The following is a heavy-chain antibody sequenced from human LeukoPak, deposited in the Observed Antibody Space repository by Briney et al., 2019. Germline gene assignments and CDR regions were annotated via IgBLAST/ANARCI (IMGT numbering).Heavy chain of an antibody. Sequence: SVKVSCKASGGTFSSYAISWVRQAPGQGLEWMGGIIPIFGTANYAQKFQGRVTITADESTSTAYMELSSLRSEDTAVYYCAVSDSSGYYREKNYWGQGALVTVSS. CDR3: AVSDSSGYYREKNY. CDR1: GGTFSSYA. D-gene: IGHD3-22*01. CDR2: IIPIFGTA. V-gene: IGHV1-69*01. J-gene: IGHJ4*02.